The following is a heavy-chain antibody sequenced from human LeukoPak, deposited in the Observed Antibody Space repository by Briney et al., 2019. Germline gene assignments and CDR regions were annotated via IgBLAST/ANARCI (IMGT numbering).Heavy chain of an antibody. CDR3: ARGKGGSSPA. D-gene: IGHD6-13*01. V-gene: IGHV4-34*01. CDR2: INHSGST. Sequence: SETLSLTCAVSGGSFSGYNWSWIRQPPGKGLEWIWEINHSGSTNYNPSPKSRGTISVDTSTNHISLSLSSVTAADTAVYYCARGKGGSSPAWGQGTMVTVSS. J-gene: IGHJ3*01. CDR1: GGSFSGYN.